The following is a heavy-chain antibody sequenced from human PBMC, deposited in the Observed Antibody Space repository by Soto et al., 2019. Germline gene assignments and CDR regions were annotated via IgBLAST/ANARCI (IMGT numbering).Heavy chain of an antibody. CDR1: GYTFTSYG. CDR2: ISAYNGNT. CDR3: ARVAILWFGELSPHWFDP. Sequence: QVQLVQSGAEVKKPGASVKVSCKASGYTFTSYGIIWVRQAPGQGLEWMGWISAYNGNTNYAQKLQGRVTMTTDTSTSTAYMELRSLRSDDTAVYYCARVAILWFGELSPHWFDPWGQGTLVTVSS. D-gene: IGHD3-10*01. J-gene: IGHJ5*02. V-gene: IGHV1-18*01.